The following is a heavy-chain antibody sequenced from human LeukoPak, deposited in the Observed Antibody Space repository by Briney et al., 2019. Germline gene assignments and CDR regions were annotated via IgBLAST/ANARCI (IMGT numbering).Heavy chain of an antibody. Sequence: SGGSLRLSCAASGFTFSSYAMSWVRQPPGKGLEWVSLIDSSGNTFYADSVKGRFTISRDYLKNSLYLQMNSLRAEDTALYYCARDPVVASPGPFYYHYMDVWGKGTTVTVSS. D-gene: IGHD6-13*01. J-gene: IGHJ6*03. CDR1: GFTFSSYA. CDR3: ARDPVVASPGPFYYHYMDV. V-gene: IGHV3-53*01. CDR2: IDSSGNT.